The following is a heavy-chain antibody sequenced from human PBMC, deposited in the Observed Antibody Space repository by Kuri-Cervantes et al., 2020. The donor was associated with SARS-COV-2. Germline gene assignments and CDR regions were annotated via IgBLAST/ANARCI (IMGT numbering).Heavy chain of an antibody. J-gene: IGHJ6*02. CDR3: ASEVIPNPSEKYAYYGLDV. Sequence: GESLKISCAASGFTFSSYALNWVRQAPGKGLEWVSYIGSSSTIHYADSVKGRFTISRDNAKKSLFLQMNSLRAEDTAVYYCASEVIPNPSEKYAYYGLDVWGQGTTVTVSS. CDR2: IGSSSTI. V-gene: IGHV3-48*01. CDR1: GFTFSSYA. D-gene: IGHD1-26*01.